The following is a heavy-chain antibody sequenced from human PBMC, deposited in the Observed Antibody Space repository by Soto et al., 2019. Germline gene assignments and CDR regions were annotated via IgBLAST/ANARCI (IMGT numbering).Heavy chain of an antibody. CDR3: ASGYYYAD. Sequence: QVQLQQWGAGLLKPSETLSLTCAVYGGSFSGYYWSWIRKPPGKGLEWIGEINHSGSTNYNPALKSRVTISVDTSKNQFSLKLSSVTAADTAVYYCASGYYYADWGQGTLVTVSS. CDR2: INHSGST. V-gene: IGHV4-34*01. CDR1: GGSFSGYY. J-gene: IGHJ4*02.